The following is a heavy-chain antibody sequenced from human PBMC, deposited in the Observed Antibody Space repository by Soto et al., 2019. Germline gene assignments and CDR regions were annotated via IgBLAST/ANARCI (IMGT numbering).Heavy chain of an antibody. V-gene: IGHV4-34*01. J-gene: IGHJ4*02. D-gene: IGHD6-6*01. CDR1: SGSFSGYY. CDR2: ISQSGNT. CDR3: ARAPKVSGSSQTRPDF. Sequence: SETLSLTCSIYSGSFSGYYWSWIRQPPGKGLEWIGEISQSGNTNYSPSLKSRVSISIDTSEKQFSLNLASVSAADTAVYYCARAPKVSGSSQTRPDFWGQGTLVTVSS.